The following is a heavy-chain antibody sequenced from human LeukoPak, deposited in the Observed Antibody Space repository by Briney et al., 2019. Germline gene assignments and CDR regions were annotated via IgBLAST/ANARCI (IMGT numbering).Heavy chain of an antibody. D-gene: IGHD6-13*01. Sequence: SETLSLTCAVSGYSISSGYYWGWIRQPPGKGLEWIGSIYHSGSTNYNPSLKSRVTISVDTSKNQFSLKLSSVTAADTAVYYCATLHSSSSSSFESWGQGTLVTVSS. J-gene: IGHJ4*02. V-gene: IGHV4-38-2*01. CDR2: IYHSGST. CDR1: GYSISSGYY. CDR3: ATLHSSSSSSFES.